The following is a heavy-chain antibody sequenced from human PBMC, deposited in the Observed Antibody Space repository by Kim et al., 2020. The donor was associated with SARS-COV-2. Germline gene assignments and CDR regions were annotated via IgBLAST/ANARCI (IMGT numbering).Heavy chain of an antibody. CDR3: AKDSSTRRSSPIDY. D-gene: IGHD2-2*01. CDR2: ISGSDGTT. V-gene: IGHV3-23*01. CDR1: GFTFSNYA. J-gene: IGHJ4*02. Sequence: GGSLRLSCAASGFTFSNYAMNWVRQAPGKGLEWVSVISGSDGTTFYADSVKGRFTISRDNSKNTLYLQMNTLRAEDTALYYCAKDSSTRRSSPIDYWGQG.